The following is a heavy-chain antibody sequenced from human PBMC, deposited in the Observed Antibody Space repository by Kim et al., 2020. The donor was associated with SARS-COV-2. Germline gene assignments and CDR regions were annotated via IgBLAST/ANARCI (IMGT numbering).Heavy chain of an antibody. J-gene: IGHJ3*02. D-gene: IGHD3-22*01. Sequence: SETLSLTCTVSGGSISSSSYYWGWIRQPPGKGLEWIGSIYYSGSTYYNPSLKSRVTISVDTSKNQFSLKLSSVTAADTAVYYCARHQGHYYDGSGLHAFDIWGQGTMVTVSS. CDR1: GGSISSSSYY. CDR2: IYYSGST. V-gene: IGHV4-39*01. CDR3: ARHQGHYYDGSGLHAFDI.